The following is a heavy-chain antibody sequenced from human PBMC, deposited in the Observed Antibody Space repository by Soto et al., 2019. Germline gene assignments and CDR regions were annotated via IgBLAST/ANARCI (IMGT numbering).Heavy chain of an antibody. CDR1: GFSFSTYA. Sequence: QVQLVESGGGVVQPGRSLRLSCAASGFSFSTYAMHWVLQTPGKGLELVAVISYDGDHKYYTDYVKGRFTISRDNSKNTLYLLMKGLRSKDKAIHYCARDPAAQDNDHLTGYFHSDYWGQGTLVTVSS. CDR2: ISYDGDHK. V-gene: IGHV3-30-3*01. CDR3: ARDPAAQDNDHLTGYFHSDY. J-gene: IGHJ4*02. D-gene: IGHD3-9*01.